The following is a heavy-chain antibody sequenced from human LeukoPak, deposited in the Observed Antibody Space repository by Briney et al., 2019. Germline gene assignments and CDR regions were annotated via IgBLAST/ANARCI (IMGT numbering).Heavy chain of an antibody. CDR3: ARDRYSSSSGVTDYYYYCYMDV. J-gene: IGHJ6*03. CDR1: GFTFSSYA. D-gene: IGHD6-6*01. V-gene: IGHV3-64*01. CDR2: ISSNGGST. Sequence: PGGSLRLSCAASGFTFSSYAMHWVRQAPGKGLEYVSAISSNGGSTYYANSVKGRFTISRDNSKNTLYLQMGSLRAEDMAVYYCARDRYSSSSGVTDYYYYCYMDVWGKGTTVTVSS.